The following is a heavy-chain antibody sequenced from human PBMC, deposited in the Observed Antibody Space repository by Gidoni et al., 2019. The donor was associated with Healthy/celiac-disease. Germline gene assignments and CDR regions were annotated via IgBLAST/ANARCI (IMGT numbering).Heavy chain of an antibody. J-gene: IGHJ5*01. CDR2: VFRSGST. D-gene: IGHD1-20*01. CDR3: ATRRYDNGWFDY. CDR1: GGFISSCNW. V-gene: IGHV4-4*02. Sequence: VQLQKSGPGLVKPSGTLSLTVAVPGGFISSCNWWIGVRQPPGKGLEWSGEVFRSGSTNYNQSLKSRFTISVDKSRNQFSLKLRSVTAADKDVDYCATRRYDNGWFDYWGQGTLVTVSS.